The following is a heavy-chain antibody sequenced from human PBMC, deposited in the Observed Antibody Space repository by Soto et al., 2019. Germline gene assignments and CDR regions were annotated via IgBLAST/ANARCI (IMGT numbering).Heavy chain of an antibody. Sequence: WSLRLSCAASGFTFSSYAMSWVRQAPGKGLECVSAISGSGGSTYYADSVKGRFTISRDNSKNTLYLQMNSLRAEDTAVYYCAKDRALPSITIFGVVITYFDYWGQGTLVTVSS. CDR1: GFTFSSYA. V-gene: IGHV3-23*01. CDR2: ISGSGGST. D-gene: IGHD3-3*01. J-gene: IGHJ4*02. CDR3: AKDRALPSITIFGVVITYFDY.